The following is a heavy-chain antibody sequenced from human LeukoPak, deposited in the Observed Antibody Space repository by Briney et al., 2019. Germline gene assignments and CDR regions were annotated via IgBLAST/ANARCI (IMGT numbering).Heavy chain of an antibody. CDR2: IWYDGSNK. Sequence: GGFLRLSCAASGFTFSSYGMHWVRQAPGKGLEWVAVIWYDGSNKYYADSVKGRFTISRDNSKNTLYLQMNSLRAEDTAVYYCARDLGTAMDNFDYWGQGTLVTVSS. CDR1: GFTFSSYG. CDR3: ARDLGTAMDNFDY. D-gene: IGHD5-18*01. V-gene: IGHV3-33*01. J-gene: IGHJ4*02.